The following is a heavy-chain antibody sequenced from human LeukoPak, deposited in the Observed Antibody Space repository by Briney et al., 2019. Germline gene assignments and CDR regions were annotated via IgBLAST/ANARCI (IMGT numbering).Heavy chain of an antibody. Sequence: TGGSLRLSCEASGFTFSTYWMAWVRQAAGKGLEWVANIKGDESARHQADSVKGRFTISRDNAKKSVYLQMSSLRGEDTAVYYCARDVGGSLDYWGQGTLVTVSS. CDR3: ARDVGGSLDY. CDR1: GFTFSTYW. J-gene: IGHJ4*02. CDR2: IKGDESAR. D-gene: IGHD1-26*01. V-gene: IGHV3-7*01.